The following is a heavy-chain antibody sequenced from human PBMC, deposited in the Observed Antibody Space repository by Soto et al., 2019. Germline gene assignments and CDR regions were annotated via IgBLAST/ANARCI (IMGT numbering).Heavy chain of an antibody. D-gene: IGHD3-10*01. J-gene: IGHJ6*02. V-gene: IGHV3-23*01. CDR3: AKDRAPNYFSTLLAV. Sequence: GGSLRLSCAASGFTFSSYAMSWVRQAPGKGLEWVSAISGSGGSTYYADSVKGRFTISRDNSKNTLYLQMNSLRAEDTAVYYCAKDRAPNYFSTLLAVWGQGTTVPGSS. CDR1: GFTFSSYA. CDR2: ISGSGGST.